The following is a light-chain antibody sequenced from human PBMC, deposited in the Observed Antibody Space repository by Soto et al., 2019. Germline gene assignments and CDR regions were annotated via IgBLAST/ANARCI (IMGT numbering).Light chain of an antibody. Sequence: EIVLTQSPGTLSLSPGERATLSCRASQSISSSYLAWYQQKPGQAPRLLIYGASSRATGIPDRFSGSGSGTDFTLTISRLEPEDCAVYYCQQYGSSPRAMYTFGQGTKLEIK. CDR2: GAS. CDR1: QSISSSY. CDR3: QQYGSSPRAMYT. J-gene: IGKJ2*01. V-gene: IGKV3-20*01.